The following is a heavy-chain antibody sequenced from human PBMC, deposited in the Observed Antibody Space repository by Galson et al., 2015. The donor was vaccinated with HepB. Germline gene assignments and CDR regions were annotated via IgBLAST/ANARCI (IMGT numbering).Heavy chain of an antibody. CDR3: ARGLYRVDN. CDR2: ISGSGSNT. Sequence: SLRLSCAASGFTFSSYAMSWVRQAPGKGLEWVSIISGSGSNTYYADSVKDRFTVSRDNSKKTVYLQMNSLRAEDTAVYYCARGLYRVDNWGQGTLVTVSS. D-gene: IGHD2-2*02. V-gene: IGHV3-23*01. CDR1: GFTFSSYA. J-gene: IGHJ4*02.